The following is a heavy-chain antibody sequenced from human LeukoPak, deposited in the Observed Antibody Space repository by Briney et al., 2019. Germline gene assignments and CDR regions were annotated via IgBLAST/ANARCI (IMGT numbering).Heavy chain of an antibody. D-gene: IGHD6-6*01. CDR2: ISGSGGST. CDR3: AKDGDSSSSGYYYFYMDV. CDR1: GFTFSSYA. J-gene: IGHJ6*03. Sequence: GGSLRLSCAASGFTFSSYAMSWVRQAPGKGLDWVSAISGSGGSTYYADSVKGRFTISRDNSKNTLYLQMNSLRAEDTAVYYCAKDGDSSSSGYYYFYMDVWGKGTTVTVSS. V-gene: IGHV3-23*01.